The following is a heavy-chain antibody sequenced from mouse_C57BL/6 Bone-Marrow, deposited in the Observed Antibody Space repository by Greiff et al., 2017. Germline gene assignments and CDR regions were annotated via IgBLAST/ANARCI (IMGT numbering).Heavy chain of an antibody. J-gene: IGHJ2*01. D-gene: IGHD1-1*01. CDR3: ARSPYYDGSSYGGY. CDR2: IYPRSGNT. Sequence: VQLQQSGAELARPGASVKLSCKASGYTFTSYGISWVKQRTGQGLEWIGEIYPRSGNTYYTEKFKGKATLTADKSSGTAYMELRRLTSEDAAVYGCARSPYYDGSSYGGYWGQGTTRTVAS. CDR1: GYTFTSYG. V-gene: IGHV1-81*01.